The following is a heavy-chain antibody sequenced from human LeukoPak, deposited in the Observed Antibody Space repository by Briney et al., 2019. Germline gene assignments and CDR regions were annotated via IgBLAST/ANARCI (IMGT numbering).Heavy chain of an antibody. V-gene: IGHV3-30-3*01. CDR3: ARDRRQQLVLVGYFQH. CDR2: ISYDGSNK. Sequence: GRSLRLSCAASGFTFSSYAMHWVRQAPGKGLEWVAVISYDGSNKYYADSVKGRFTISRDNSKNTLYLQMNSLRAEDTAVYYCARDRRQQLVLVGYFQHWGQGTLVTVSS. J-gene: IGHJ1*01. CDR1: GFTFSSYA. D-gene: IGHD6-13*01.